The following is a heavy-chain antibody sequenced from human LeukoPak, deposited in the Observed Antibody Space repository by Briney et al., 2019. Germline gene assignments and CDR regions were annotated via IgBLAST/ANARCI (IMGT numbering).Heavy chain of an antibody. Sequence: SVEVSCKAAGYPFISFGISWVRQAPGQGLEWMGGIIPIFGTANYAQKFQGRVTITTDESTSAAYIELSSLRSEDTAVYYCATRGSAAIMDVWGKGTTVTVSS. CDR3: ATRGSAAIMDV. J-gene: IGHJ6*04. CDR1: GYPFISFG. CDR2: IIPIFGTA. D-gene: IGHD2-2*01. V-gene: IGHV1-69*05.